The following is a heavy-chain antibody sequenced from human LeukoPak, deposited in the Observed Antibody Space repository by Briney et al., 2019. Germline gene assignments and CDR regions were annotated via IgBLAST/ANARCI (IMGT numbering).Heavy chain of an antibody. Sequence: ASVKVSCKASGYTFTSYDINWVQQATGQGLEWMGWMNPNSGNTGYAQKFQGRVTMTRNTSISTAYMELSSLRSEDTAVYYCARGYGDYVSSYFDYWGQGTLVTVSS. CDR2: MNPNSGNT. CDR3: ARGYGDYVSSYFDY. D-gene: IGHD4-17*01. J-gene: IGHJ4*02. CDR1: GYTFTSYD. V-gene: IGHV1-8*01.